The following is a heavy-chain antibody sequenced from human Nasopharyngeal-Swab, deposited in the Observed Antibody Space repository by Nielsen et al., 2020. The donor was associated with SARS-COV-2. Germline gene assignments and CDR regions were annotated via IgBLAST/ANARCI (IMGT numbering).Heavy chain of an antibody. CDR3: ARDDAYGSGSYYKPSYGMDV. Sequence: GGSLRLSCAASGFTFSSYSMNWVRQAPGKGLEWVSSISSSSSYIYYADSVKGRFTISRDNAKNSLYLQMNSLRAEDTAVYYCARDDAYGSGSYYKPSYGMDVWGQGTTVTVSS. V-gene: IGHV3-21*01. J-gene: IGHJ6*02. CDR1: GFTFSSYS. CDR2: ISSSSSYI. D-gene: IGHD3-10*01.